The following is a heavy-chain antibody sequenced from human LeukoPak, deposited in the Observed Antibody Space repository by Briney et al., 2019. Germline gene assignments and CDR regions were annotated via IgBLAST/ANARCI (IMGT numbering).Heavy chain of an antibody. D-gene: IGHD3-22*01. V-gene: IGHV4-39*07. CDR1: GGSISSSSYY. CDR3: ARVGCIDSSGYYCGWFDP. CDR2: IYYSGST. J-gene: IGHJ5*02. Sequence: SETLSLTCTVSGGSISSSSYYWGWIRQPPGKGLEWIGSIYYSGSTNYNPSLKSRVTISVDTSKNQFSLKLSSVTAADTAVYYCARVGCIDSSGYYCGWFDPWGQGTLVTVSS.